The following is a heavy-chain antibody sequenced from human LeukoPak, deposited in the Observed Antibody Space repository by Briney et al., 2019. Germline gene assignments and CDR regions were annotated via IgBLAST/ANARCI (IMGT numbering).Heavy chain of an antibody. CDR3: VREYSSSSPYYYYSYMDV. CDR1: GGSMSSDY. CDR2: IHYSGGT. D-gene: IGHD6-6*01. V-gene: IGHV4-59*12. J-gene: IGHJ6*03. Sequence: SETLSLTCTVSGGSMSSDYWSWIRQPPGKGLEWIGSIHYSGGTNYNPSLKSRVTISVDTSKKQFSVKLSSVTAADTAVYYCVREYSSSSPYYYYSYMDVWGKGTTVTVSS.